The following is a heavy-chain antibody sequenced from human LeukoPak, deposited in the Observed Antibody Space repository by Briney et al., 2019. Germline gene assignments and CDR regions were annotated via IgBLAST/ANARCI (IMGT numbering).Heavy chain of an antibody. CDR3: ARDGGSYLQPTDY. V-gene: IGHV3-23*01. D-gene: IGHD1-26*01. J-gene: IGHJ4*02. Sequence: GGSLRLSCAPPGFTFTTYAMSWVRQAPGKGLEWVSSITGSGDSTYYANSVKGRFTISRDNAKTTLYLQMHSLRAVDTAVYHCARDGGSYLQPTDYWGQGTLVTVSS. CDR1: GFTFTTYA. CDR2: ITGSGDST.